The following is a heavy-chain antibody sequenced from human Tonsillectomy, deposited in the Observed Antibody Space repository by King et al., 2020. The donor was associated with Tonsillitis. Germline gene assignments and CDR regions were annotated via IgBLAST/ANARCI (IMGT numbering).Heavy chain of an antibody. Sequence: VTLKESGPALVKPTQTLTLTCTFSGFSLSTSGMCVRWIRQPPGKALERLALIDWDDDKYYSTSLKTRLTISKDTSKNQVVLTMTNMDPVDTATYYCARIRAIEVVPGAKSYDYNGMDVWGQGTTVTVSS. CDR2: IDWDDDK. V-gene: IGHV2-70*01. CDR3: ARIRAIEVVPGAKSYDYNGMDV. CDR1: GFSLSTSGMC. J-gene: IGHJ6*02. D-gene: IGHD2-2*01.